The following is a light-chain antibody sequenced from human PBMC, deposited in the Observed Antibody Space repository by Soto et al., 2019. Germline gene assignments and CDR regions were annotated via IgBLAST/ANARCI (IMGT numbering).Light chain of an antibody. CDR2: DVT. CDR1: SSDVGGYNY. Sequence: QSALTQPASVSGSPGQSFTISCTGTSSDVGGYNYVSWYQQHPGKAPKLMFYDVTNRPSGVSNRFSGSKSGNTASLTISGLQAEDEADYYCSSYTSSSTYVFGAGTKLTVL. J-gene: IGLJ1*01. CDR3: SSYTSSSTYV. V-gene: IGLV2-14*01.